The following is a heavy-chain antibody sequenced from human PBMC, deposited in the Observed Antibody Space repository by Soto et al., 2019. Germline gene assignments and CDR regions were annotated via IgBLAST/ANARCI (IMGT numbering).Heavy chain of an antibody. Sequence: GGSLRLSCAASGFTFSSYAMHWVRQAPGKGLEWVAVISYDGSNKYYADSVKGRFTISRDNSKNTLYLQMNSLRAEDTAVYYCARDYYDILTGYYTDLGLDAFDIWGQGTMVSVSS. D-gene: IGHD3-9*01. CDR1: GFTFSSYA. V-gene: IGHV3-30-3*01. J-gene: IGHJ3*02. CDR3: ARDYYDILTGYYTDLGLDAFDI. CDR2: ISYDGSNK.